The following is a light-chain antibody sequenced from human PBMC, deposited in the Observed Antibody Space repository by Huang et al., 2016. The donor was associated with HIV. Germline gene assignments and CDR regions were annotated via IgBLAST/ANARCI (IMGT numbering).Light chain of an antibody. CDR1: QGISNS. CDR2: AAS. CDR3: QQYYSTPPIT. Sequence: DIQMTQSPSSLSASVGDRVTITCRASQGISNSLAWYQQKPGKAPKLLLYAASRLKSGVPSRCSGSGSGTEYTLTISSLQPEDFATYYCQQYYSTPPITFGQGTRLEMK. V-gene: IGKV1-NL1*01. J-gene: IGKJ5*01.